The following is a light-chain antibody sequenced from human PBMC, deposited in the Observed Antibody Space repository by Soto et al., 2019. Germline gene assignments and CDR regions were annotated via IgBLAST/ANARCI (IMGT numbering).Light chain of an antibody. Sequence: QSALTQPASVSGSPGQSITISCTGTSGDVGSYNLVSWYQQHPGKAPKLMIYEDSKRPSGVSSRFSGSKSGNTASLTISGLQAEDEADYYCQSYDRSLSSPIFGGGTKLTVL. V-gene: IGLV2-23*01. CDR1: SGDVGSYNL. CDR3: QSYDRSLSSPI. J-gene: IGLJ2*01. CDR2: EDS.